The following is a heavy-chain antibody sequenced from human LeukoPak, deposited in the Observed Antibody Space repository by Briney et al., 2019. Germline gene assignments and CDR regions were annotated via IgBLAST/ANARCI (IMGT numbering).Heavy chain of an antibody. Sequence: GESLKISCKGSGYSFTSYWIGWVRQMPGKGLEWMGIIYPGDSDTRYSPSFQGQVTISADKSISTAYLQWSSLKASDTAMYYCARPHYDSSGYYWDDAFDIWGQGTMVTVSS. CDR1: GYSFTSYW. V-gene: IGHV5-51*01. J-gene: IGHJ3*02. CDR3: ARPHYDSSGYYWDDAFDI. CDR2: IYPGDSDT. D-gene: IGHD3-22*01.